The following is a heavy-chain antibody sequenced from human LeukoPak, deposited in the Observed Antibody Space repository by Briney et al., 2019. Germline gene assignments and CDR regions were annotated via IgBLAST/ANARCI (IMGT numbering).Heavy chain of an antibody. V-gene: IGHV3-7*01. D-gene: IGHD3-22*01. CDR2: INPDGNKK. CDR1: GLTFSSSW. CDR3: ARDSDSSGHYYMDYFDY. Sequence: GGSLRLSCAVSGLTFSSSWMDWVRQAPGKGLEWVASINPDGNKKYSADSVKGPFTISRDNAWNSLYLQMNSLRAEDTAVYYCARDSDSSGHYYMDYFDYWGQGALVTVSS. J-gene: IGHJ4*02.